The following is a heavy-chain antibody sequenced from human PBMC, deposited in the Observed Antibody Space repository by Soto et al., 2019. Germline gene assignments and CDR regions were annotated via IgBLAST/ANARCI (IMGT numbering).Heavy chain of an antibody. Sequence: PSETLSLTCAVYGGSFSNNFWSWIRQTPGKGLEWIGEINHSGSTKYNPSLKSRVTISKDMSRNQFSLRMSSVTAADTALYYCVRGPAGSGWSYDYWGQGTLVTVS. CDR2: INHSGST. J-gene: IGHJ4*02. CDR3: VRGPAGSGWSYDY. D-gene: IGHD6-19*01. CDR1: GGSFSNNF. V-gene: IGHV4-34*01.